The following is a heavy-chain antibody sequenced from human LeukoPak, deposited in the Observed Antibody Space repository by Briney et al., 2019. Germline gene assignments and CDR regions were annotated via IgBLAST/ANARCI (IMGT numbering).Heavy chain of an antibody. V-gene: IGHV4-59*08. D-gene: IGHD3-10*02. CDR1: GGSISRYY. CDR3: ARQTPPPPFVRGVPMDV. Sequence: PSETLSLTCTVSGGSISRYYWSWIRQPPGKGLKWIGYIYYSGSTNYNPSLKSRVTISVDRSKNQFSLKLSSVTAADTAVYYCARQTPPPPFVRGVPMDVWGQGTTVTVSS. J-gene: IGHJ6*02. CDR2: IYYSGST.